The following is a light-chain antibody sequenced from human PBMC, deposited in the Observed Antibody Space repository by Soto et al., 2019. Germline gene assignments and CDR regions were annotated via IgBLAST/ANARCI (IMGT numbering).Light chain of an antibody. Sequence: QSVFTQPPSVSAAPGQKVTISCSGSGSNIGNNYVSWYQHLPGTAPKLLIYENNKRPSGIPDRFSGSKSGTSATLGITGLQTGDEADYYCGTWDSSLLFKVFGGGTKLTVL. CDR3: GTWDSSLLFKV. J-gene: IGLJ3*02. V-gene: IGLV1-51*02. CDR2: ENN. CDR1: GSNIGNNY.